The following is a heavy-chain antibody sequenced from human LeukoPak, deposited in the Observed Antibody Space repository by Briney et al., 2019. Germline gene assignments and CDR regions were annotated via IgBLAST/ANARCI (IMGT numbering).Heavy chain of an antibody. Sequence: SQTLSLTCAISGDSVSSNSAAWNWFRQSTSRGLEWLGRTYYRSKWYSDYAVNVKSRITINPDTSKNQFSLQLNSVTPEDSAVYYCARVGSGWQLEFWGQGTLVTVSS. J-gene: IGHJ4*02. D-gene: IGHD6-19*01. CDR1: GDSVSSNSAA. CDR3: ARVGSGWQLEF. V-gene: IGHV6-1*01. CDR2: TYYRSKWYS.